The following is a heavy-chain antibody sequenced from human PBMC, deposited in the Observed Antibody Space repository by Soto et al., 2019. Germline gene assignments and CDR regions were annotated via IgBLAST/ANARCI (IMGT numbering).Heavy chain of an antibody. CDR2: ISISSSYI. D-gene: IGHD2-8*02. J-gene: IGHJ4*02. V-gene: IGHV3-21*06. CDR1: GFTVSSYY. CDR3: ARKLGYCTGGICYCDY. Sequence: PGGSLRLSCAASGFTVSSYYMNWVRQAPGKGLEWVSSISISSSYIYYADSVKGRFTISRDNAKNSLFLQMNSLRAEDTAMYYCARKLGYCTGGICYCDYWGQGTLVTVSS.